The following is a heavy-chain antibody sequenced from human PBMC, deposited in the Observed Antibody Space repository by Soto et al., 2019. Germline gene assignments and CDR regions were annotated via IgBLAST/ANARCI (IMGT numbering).Heavy chain of an antibody. CDR1: GGTFSSYA. CDR3: AIDNPPPLSVVPAAHPVRRFDP. V-gene: IGHV1-69*13. CDR2: IIPIFGTA. D-gene: IGHD2-2*01. J-gene: IGHJ5*02. Sequence: SVKVSRKASGGTFSSYAISWVRQAPGQGLERMGGIIPIFGTANYAQKFQGRVTITADESTSTAYMELSSLRSEDTAVYYCAIDNPPPLSVVPAAHPVRRFDPWGQGTLVTVSS.